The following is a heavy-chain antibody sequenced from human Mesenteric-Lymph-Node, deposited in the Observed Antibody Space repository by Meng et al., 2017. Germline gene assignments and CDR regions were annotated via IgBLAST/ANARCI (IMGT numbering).Heavy chain of an antibody. CDR2: ISQSGTT. CDR1: SGSISSSNW. Sequence: QVQRRVAGPGLLKPSALLPLTSAVSSGSISSSNWGSWVRQPPGKGLEWIGEISQSGTTYYNPSLKSRVTITGDWSKNQFSLKLNSVTAADTALYYCVRQGMTSYSWGYWGQGTLVTVSS. D-gene: IGHD3-9*01. J-gene: IGHJ4*02. V-gene: IGHV4-4*02. CDR3: VRQGMTSYSWGY.